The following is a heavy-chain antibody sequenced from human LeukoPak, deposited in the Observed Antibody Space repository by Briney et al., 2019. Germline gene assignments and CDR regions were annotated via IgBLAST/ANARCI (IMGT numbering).Heavy chain of an antibody. Sequence: GGSLKLSCAASGNYWMHWIRQAPGKGLVWVSHINSGGSWTSYADSVKGRFTISKDNAKNTVYLQMNSLRAEDTAVYYCVSFYETYWGRGTLVTVSS. CDR2: INSGGSWT. V-gene: IGHV3-74*01. CDR1: GNYW. J-gene: IGHJ4*02. CDR3: VSFYETY. D-gene: IGHD2/OR15-2a*01.